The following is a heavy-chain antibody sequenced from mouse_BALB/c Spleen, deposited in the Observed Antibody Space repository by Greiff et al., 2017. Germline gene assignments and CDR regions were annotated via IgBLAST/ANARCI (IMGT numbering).Heavy chain of an antibody. CDR2: ISSGGST. V-gene: IGHV5-6-5*01. CDR1: GFTFSSYA. J-gene: IGHJ2*01. Sequence: DVQLVESGGGLVKPGGSLKLSCAASGFTFSSYAMSWVRQTPEKRLEWVASISSGGSTYYPDSVKGRFTISRDNARNILYLQMSSLRSEDTAMYYCAREGITTFDYWGQGTTLTVSS. CDR3: AREGITTFDY. D-gene: IGHD2-4*01.